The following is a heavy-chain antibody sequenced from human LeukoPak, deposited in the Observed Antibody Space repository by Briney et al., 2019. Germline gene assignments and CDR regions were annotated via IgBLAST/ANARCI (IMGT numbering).Heavy chain of an antibody. D-gene: IGHD2-15*01. CDR2: IIPIFGTA. CDR1: GGTFSSYA. V-gene: IGHV1-69*13. Sequence: SVKVSCKASGGTFSSYAISWVRQAPGQGLEWMGGIIPIFGTANYAQKFQGRVTITADESTSTAYMELSSLRSEDTAVYYCAGIVVVAATPPDWFDPWGQGTLVTVSS. J-gene: IGHJ5*02. CDR3: AGIVVVAATPPDWFDP.